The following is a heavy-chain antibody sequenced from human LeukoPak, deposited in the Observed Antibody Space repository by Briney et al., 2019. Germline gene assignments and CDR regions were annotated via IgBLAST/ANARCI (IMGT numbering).Heavy chain of an antibody. V-gene: IGHV1-69*01. CDR2: IIPIFGTA. D-gene: IGHD6-13*01. J-gene: IGHJ4*02. Sequence: SVTVSCKASGGTFSSYAISWVRQAPGQGLEWMGGIIPIFGTANYAQKFQGRVTITADESTSTAYMELSSLRSEDTAVYYCARARLPISSSWCFDYWGQGTLVTVSS. CDR3: ARARLPISSSWCFDY. CDR1: GGTFSSYA.